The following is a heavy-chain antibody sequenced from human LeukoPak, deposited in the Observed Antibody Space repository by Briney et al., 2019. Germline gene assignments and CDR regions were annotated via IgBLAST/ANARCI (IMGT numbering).Heavy chain of an antibody. CDR2: INPNSGGT. D-gene: IGHD3-10*01. CDR1: GYTFTGYY. CDR3: ARDRSYLMVRGVPLAFDY. J-gene: IGHJ4*02. V-gene: IGHV1-2*02. Sequence: ASVKVSCKASGYTFTGYYMHWVRQAPGQGLEWMGWINPNSGGTNYAQKFQGRVTMTRDTSISTAYMELSRLRSDDTAVYYCARDRSYLMVRGVPLAFDYWGQGTLVTVSS.